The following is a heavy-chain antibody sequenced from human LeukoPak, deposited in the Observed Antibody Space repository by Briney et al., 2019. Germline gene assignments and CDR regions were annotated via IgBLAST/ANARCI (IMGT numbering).Heavy chain of an antibody. CDR1: GFNFNTYD. CDR2: ISYDARIK. J-gene: IGHJ4*02. D-gene: IGHD3-9*01. V-gene: IGHV3-30-3*01. Sequence: PGGSLRLSCPASGFNFNTYDMHWVRQAPGKGLEWVAVISYDARIKYYADSVKGRFTISRDNSENTLYLQMNSLGAEDTALYYCATEYYDFLTAKYWGGYDYWGQGTLVIVSS. CDR3: ATEYYDFLTAKYWGGYDY.